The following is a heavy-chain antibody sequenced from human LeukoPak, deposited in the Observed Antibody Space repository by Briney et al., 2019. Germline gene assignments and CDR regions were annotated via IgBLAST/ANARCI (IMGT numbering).Heavy chain of an antibody. V-gene: IGHV4-59*07. CDR3: ARVSSGYYYYGMDV. J-gene: IGHJ6*02. Sequence: SDTLSLTCSVSGGPINSYYWSWIRQPPGKALEWIGYIYYSGSTNYNPSLKSRVSILVDTSKNQFSLKLSSVTAADTAVYYCARVSSGYYYYGMDVWGQGTTVTVSS. D-gene: IGHD6-19*01. CDR1: GGPINSYY. CDR2: IYYSGST.